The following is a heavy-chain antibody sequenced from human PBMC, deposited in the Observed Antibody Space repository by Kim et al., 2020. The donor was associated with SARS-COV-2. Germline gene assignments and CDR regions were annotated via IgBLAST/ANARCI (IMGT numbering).Heavy chain of an antibody. Sequence: GGSLRLSCAASGFTFSSYAMSWVRQAPGKGLEWVSAISGSGGSTYYADSVKGRFTISRDNSKNTLYLQMNSLRAEDTAVYYCAKADTYYGDGDYYYGMDVWGQGTTVTVSS. CDR2: ISGSGGST. CDR3: AKADTYYGDGDYYYGMDV. CDR1: GFTFSSYA. J-gene: IGHJ6*02. V-gene: IGHV3-23*01. D-gene: IGHD4-17*01.